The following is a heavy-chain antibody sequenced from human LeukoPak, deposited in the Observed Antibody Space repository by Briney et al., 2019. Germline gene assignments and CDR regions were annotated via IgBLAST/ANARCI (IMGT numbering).Heavy chain of an antibody. V-gene: IGHV4-59*12. Sequence: SETLSLTCTVSGGSISSYYWSWIRQPPGKGLEWIGYIYYSGSTNYNPSLKSRVTISVDTSKNQFSLKLSSVTAADTAVYFCARDRVVTQGDDAFDIWGQGTMVTVSS. CDR2: IYYSGST. D-gene: IGHD4-23*01. CDR3: ARDRVVTQGDDAFDI. J-gene: IGHJ3*02. CDR1: GGSISSYY.